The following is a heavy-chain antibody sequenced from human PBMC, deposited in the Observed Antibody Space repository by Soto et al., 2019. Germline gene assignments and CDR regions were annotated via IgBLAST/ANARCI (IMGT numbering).Heavy chain of an antibody. CDR2: ISYDGSNK. D-gene: IGHD4-17*01. J-gene: IGHJ5*02. CDR3: ARDPRLGGDYVNWFDP. V-gene: IGHV3-30-3*01. CDR1: GFTFSTYA. Sequence: QVQLVESGGGVVQPGRSLRLSCAASGFTFSTYAMHWVRQAPGKGLEWVAVISYDGSNKYYADSVKGRFTISRDNSKNMLYLQMNSLRAEDTAVYYCARDPRLGGDYVNWFDPWGQGTLVTVSS.